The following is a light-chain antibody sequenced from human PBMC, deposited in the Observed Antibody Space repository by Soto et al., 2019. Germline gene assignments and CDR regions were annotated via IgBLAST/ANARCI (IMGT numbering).Light chain of an antibody. Sequence: QLVLTQSPSASASLGASVKHTCTLSGGHSRIAITWHQQHPGKAPRYLLKLNSDGSHNKGVGIPDRFSGSSSGAERYLTISSLQSEDEGDYYCQTWGTGIVVFGGGTQLTVL. CDR3: QTWGTGIVV. CDR2: LNSDGSH. CDR1: GGHSRIA. J-gene: IGLJ7*01. V-gene: IGLV4-69*01.